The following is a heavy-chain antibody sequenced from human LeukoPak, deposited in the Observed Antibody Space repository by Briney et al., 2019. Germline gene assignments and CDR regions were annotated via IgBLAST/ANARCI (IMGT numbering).Heavy chain of an antibody. D-gene: IGHD3-10*01. CDR2: FYYGGST. J-gene: IGHJ5*02. CDR3: ARAPFSGSTSRGWFDA. Sequence: PSETLSLTCTVSGGSISTYYWSWIRQPPGKGLEWIGYFYYGGSTTINPSLRSRVAISVDTSKNHFSLELSSVTAADTAIYYCARAPFSGSTSRGWFDAWGQGRLVTVSS. V-gene: IGHV4-59*01. CDR1: GGSISTYY.